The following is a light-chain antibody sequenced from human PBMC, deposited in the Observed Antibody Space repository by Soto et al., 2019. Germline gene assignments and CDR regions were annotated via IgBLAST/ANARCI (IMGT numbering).Light chain of an antibody. Sequence: EIVMTQSPATLSVSPGERATLSCRASQSVSSNLAWYQQKPGQAPRLLLYGTSTRATGIPARFSGSGSGTESTLTISSLQSEDLTVYYCQKYNNWPYTFGQGTKLEIK. CDR1: QSVSSN. CDR3: QKYNNWPYT. V-gene: IGKV3-15*01. CDR2: GTS. J-gene: IGKJ2*01.